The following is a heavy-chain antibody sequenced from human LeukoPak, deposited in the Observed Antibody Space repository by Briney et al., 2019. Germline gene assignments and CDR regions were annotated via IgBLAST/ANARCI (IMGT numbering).Heavy chain of an antibody. CDR2: ISGDGGST. CDR3: AKHFSGTCSPPFDY. Sequence: GGSLRLSCAASGFTFSSYAMTWVRQAPGKGLEWVSAISGDGGSTYYADSVKGRFTISRDNSKNTLYLQMNSLRAEDTAVYYCAKHFSGTCSPPFDYWGQGILVTVSS. V-gene: IGHV3-23*01. CDR1: GFTFSSYA. J-gene: IGHJ4*02. D-gene: IGHD1-26*01.